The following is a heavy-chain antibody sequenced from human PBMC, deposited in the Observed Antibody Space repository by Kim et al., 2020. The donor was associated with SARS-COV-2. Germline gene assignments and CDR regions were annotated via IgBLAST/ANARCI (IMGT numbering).Heavy chain of an antibody. J-gene: IGHJ6*02. CDR2: ITSDGGTT. CDR1: GFTFNIHS. D-gene: IGHD4-4*01. CDR3: VKGVTWDYYFGMDV. V-gene: IGHV3-64D*06. Sequence: GGSLRLSCAASGFTFNIHSMHWVRQAPGKGLEYVSAITSDGGTTYYANSVKGRFIISRDNYRNTLDLQVSSLRREDTAVYYCVKGVTWDYYFGMDVWGQGTTVTV.